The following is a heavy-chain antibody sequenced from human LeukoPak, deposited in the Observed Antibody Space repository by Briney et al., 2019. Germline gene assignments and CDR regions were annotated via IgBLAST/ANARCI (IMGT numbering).Heavy chain of an antibody. D-gene: IGHD5-12*01. CDR3: SRGSALNRAYSGYDPPFHY. CDR1: GYTFSDYY. Sequence: ASVKVSCKASGYTFSDYYMHWVRQAPGQGLEWMGWINPNSGATGYAQKFQGRVTMTRDTSISTADMELDSLRSDDTAMYYCSRGSALNRAYSGYDPPFHYWGQGTLVAASS. CDR2: INPNSGAT. V-gene: IGHV1-2*02. J-gene: IGHJ4*02.